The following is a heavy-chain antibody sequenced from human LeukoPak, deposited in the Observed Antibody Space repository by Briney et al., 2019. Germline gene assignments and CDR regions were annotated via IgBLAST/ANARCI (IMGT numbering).Heavy chain of an antibody. Sequence: AGGSLRLSCAASGFTFGSYWMHWVRQAPGKGLEWVSYISSSGSTIYYADSVKGRFTISRDNAKNSLYLQMNSLRAEDTAVYYCARSGMGYYDSSGYYYPSPFDYWGQGTLVTVSS. CDR2: ISSSGSTI. CDR1: GFTFGSYW. CDR3: ARSGMGYYDSSGYYYPSPFDY. V-gene: IGHV3-48*04. J-gene: IGHJ4*02. D-gene: IGHD3-22*01.